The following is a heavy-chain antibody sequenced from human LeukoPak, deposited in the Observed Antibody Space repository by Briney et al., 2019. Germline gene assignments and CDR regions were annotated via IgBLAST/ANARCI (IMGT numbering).Heavy chain of an antibody. D-gene: IGHD1-26*01. Sequence: SETLSLTCTVSGDSISSGSYYWSWIRQPAGKGLEWIGRIYTSGSTNYNPSLKSRVTISVDTSKNQFSLKLSSVTAADTAVYYCAREVGAKPFFFDYWGQGTLVTVSS. CDR2: IYTSGST. V-gene: IGHV4-61*02. J-gene: IGHJ4*02. CDR1: GDSISSGSYY. CDR3: AREVGAKPFFFDY.